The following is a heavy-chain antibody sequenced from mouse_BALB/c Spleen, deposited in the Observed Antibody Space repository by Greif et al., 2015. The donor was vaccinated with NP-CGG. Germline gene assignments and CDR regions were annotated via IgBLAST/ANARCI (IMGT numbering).Heavy chain of an antibody. J-gene: IGHJ2*01. CDR2: IYPGDGDT. CDR1: GYTFTSYW. D-gene: IGHD1-1*02. CDR3: ARGNYPYYLDY. V-gene: IGHV1-87*01. Sequence: VKLVESGAELARPGASVKLSCKASGYTFTSYWMQWVKQRPGQGLEWIGAIYPGDGDTRYTQKFKGKATLTADKSSSTAYMQLSSLASEDSAVYYCARGNYPYYLDYWGQGTTLTVSS.